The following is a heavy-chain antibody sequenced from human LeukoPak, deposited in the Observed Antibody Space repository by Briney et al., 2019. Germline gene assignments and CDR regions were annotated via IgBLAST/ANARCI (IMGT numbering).Heavy chain of an antibody. J-gene: IGHJ4*02. D-gene: IGHD3-9*01. Sequence: SETLSLTCAVYGGSFSGYYWSWIRQPPGKGLEWIGEINHSGSTNYNPPLKSRVTISVDTSKNQFSLKLSSVTAADTAVYYCARDSSLTGYYTLDYWGQGTLVTVSS. CDR2: INHSGST. CDR3: ARDSSLTGYYTLDY. V-gene: IGHV4-34*01. CDR1: GGSFSGYY.